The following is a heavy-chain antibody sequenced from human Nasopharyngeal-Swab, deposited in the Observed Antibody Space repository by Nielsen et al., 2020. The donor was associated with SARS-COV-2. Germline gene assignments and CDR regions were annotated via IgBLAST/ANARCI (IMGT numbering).Heavy chain of an antibody. Sequence: GGSLRLSCAASGFTFSAYRMNWVRQAPGKGLEWVSSINSLSTYIHYVDLVKGRFTISRDNAKSSLYLQMNSLRAEDTAVYYCARERSSSGLDGFDIWGQGTMVTVSP. CDR3: ARERSSSGLDGFDI. V-gene: IGHV3-21*01. CDR2: INSLSTYI. D-gene: IGHD6-19*01. J-gene: IGHJ3*02. CDR1: GFTFSAYR.